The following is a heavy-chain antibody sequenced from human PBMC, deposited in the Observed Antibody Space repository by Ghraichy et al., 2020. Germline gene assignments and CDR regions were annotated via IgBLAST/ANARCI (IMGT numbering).Heavy chain of an antibody. Sequence: SLNISCSVSGGSISSGGYYWSWIRQSAGKELEFLGRVFSSGRTNYNPSLKGRVTVSVDTSKNQFSLELTSVTAADTAIYYCTREGPTSYYFDYWGQGTLITVSS. V-gene: IGHV4-61*02. CDR1: GGSISSGGYY. CDR2: VFSSGRT. J-gene: IGHJ4*02. CDR3: TREGPTSYYFDY.